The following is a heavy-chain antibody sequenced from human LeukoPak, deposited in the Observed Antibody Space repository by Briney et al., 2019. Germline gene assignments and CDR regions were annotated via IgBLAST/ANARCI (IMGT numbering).Heavy chain of an antibody. CDR2: IRYDGSNK. CDR3: AKSTAIDKYYYYGMDV. CDR1: GFTFSSYG. Sequence: GGSLRLSCAASGFTFSSYGMHWVRQAPGKGLEWVAFIRYDGSNKHYADSVKGRFTISRDNSKNTLYLQMNSLRAEDTAVYYCAKSTAIDKYYYYGMDVWGQGTTVTVSS. J-gene: IGHJ6*02. D-gene: IGHD2-21*02. V-gene: IGHV3-30*02.